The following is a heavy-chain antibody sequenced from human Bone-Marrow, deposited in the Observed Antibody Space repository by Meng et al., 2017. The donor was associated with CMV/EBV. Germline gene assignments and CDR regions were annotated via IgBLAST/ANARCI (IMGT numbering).Heavy chain of an antibody. CDR3: ARGFYLYRGGRFITGTTSHGMDV. V-gene: IGHV3-7*01. J-gene: IGHJ6*02. Sequence: GGSLRLSCAASGFTFSSYWMSWVRQAPGKGLEWVANIKQDGSEKYYVDSVKGRFTISRDNGKNSVYLQMNSLRAEDTAVYYCARGFYLYRGGRFITGTTSHGMDVWGQGTTVTVSS. CDR1: GFTFSSYW. D-gene: IGHD1-7*01. CDR2: IKQDGSEK.